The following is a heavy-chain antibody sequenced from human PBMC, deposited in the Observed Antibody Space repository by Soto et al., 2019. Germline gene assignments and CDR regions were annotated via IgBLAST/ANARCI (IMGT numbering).Heavy chain of an antibody. Sequence: LSLTCAVYGGSFSCYYWSWIRQPPGKGLEWIGEINHSGSTNYNPSLKSRVTISVDTSKNQFSLNLSSVTAADTAVYYCAGGRGRQQLVMSYYYGMDVWGQGTTVTVSS. CDR2: INHSGST. CDR1: GGSFSCYY. V-gene: IGHV4-34*01. J-gene: IGHJ6*02. D-gene: IGHD6-13*01. CDR3: AGGRGRQQLVMSYYYGMDV.